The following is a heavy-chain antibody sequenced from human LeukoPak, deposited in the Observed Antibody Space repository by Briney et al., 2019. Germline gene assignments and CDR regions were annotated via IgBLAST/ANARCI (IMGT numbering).Heavy chain of an antibody. J-gene: IGHJ3*02. CDR1: GGSFSGYY. D-gene: IGHD6-13*01. V-gene: IGHV4-34*12. CDR3: ARFGSSTWYKGAFDI. CDR2: IVHNGNT. Sequence: SETLSLTCTVYGGSFSGYYWSWIRQPPGKGLDWIVEIVHNGNTKYNPSLKSRVTISVDTSKKKFSLNLSSVTGAETAVYYCARFGSSTWYKGAFDIWGQGKMGTVAS.